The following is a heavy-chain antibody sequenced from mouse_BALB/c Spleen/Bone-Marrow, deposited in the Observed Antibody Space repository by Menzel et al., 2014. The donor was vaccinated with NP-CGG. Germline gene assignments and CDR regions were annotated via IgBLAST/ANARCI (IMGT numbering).Heavy chain of an antibody. CDR3: TRDAMDY. V-gene: IGHV5-6-4*01. Sequence: EVHLVESGGGLVKPGGSLKLSCAASGFTFSCYTMSWVRQTPEKRLEWVATISSGGSYTYYPDSVKGRFTISRDNAKNTLYLQMSSLKSEDTAMYYCTRDAMDYWGQGTSVTASS. J-gene: IGHJ4*01. CDR2: ISSGGSYT. CDR1: GFTFSCYT.